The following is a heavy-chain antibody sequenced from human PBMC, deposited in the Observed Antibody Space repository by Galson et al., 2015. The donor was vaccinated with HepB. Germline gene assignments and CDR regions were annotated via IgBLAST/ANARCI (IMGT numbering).Heavy chain of an antibody. CDR3: ARDLVPPAGIIHYYFGIDV. Sequence: SLRLSCAASGFSFSAYAMHWVRQAPGKGLEWVAIISYDGSNKYYADSVKGRFTISRDSSKNTLYLQMNSLRAEDTAVYFCARDLVPPAGIIHYYFGIDVWGQGSTVTVSS. J-gene: IGHJ6*02. CDR1: GFSFSAYA. V-gene: IGHV3-30-3*01. D-gene: IGHD2-2*01. CDR2: ISYDGSNK.